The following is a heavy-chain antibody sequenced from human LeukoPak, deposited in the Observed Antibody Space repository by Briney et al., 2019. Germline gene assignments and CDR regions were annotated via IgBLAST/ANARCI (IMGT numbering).Heavy chain of an antibody. CDR3: VRDRSGTYYNFDV. Sequence: SDTLSLTCSVSVDSIGSSFGKWLRRSAGKGREWIGYISYTGRTNYSPSLKSRVIISIDTSKNQLSLNLTSVTAADTALYYCVRDRSGTYYNFDVWGQGTMVSVSA. CDR1: VDSIGSSF. J-gene: IGHJ3*01. D-gene: IGHD1-26*01. V-gene: IGHV4-59*13. CDR2: ISYTGRT.